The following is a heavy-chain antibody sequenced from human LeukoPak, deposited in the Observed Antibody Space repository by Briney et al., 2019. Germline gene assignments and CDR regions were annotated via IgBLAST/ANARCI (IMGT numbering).Heavy chain of an antibody. CDR2: IYTSGST. CDR1: GGSISSGSYY. J-gene: IGHJ4*02. CDR3: AREHSYDFWSGYYRDY. D-gene: IGHD3-3*01. V-gene: IGHV4-61*02. Sequence: SETLSLTCTVSGGSISSGSYYWSWIRQPAGKGLEWIGRIYTSGSTYYNPSLKSRVTISVDTSKNQFSLKLSSVTAADTAVYYCAREHSYDFWSGYYRDYRGQGTLVTVSS.